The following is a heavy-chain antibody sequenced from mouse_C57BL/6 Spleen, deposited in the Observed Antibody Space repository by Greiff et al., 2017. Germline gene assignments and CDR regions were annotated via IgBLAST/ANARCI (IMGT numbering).Heavy chain of an antibody. V-gene: IGHV1-69*01. CDR1: GYTFTSYW. J-gene: IGHJ3*01. CDR3: ARRNNPGAY. D-gene: IGHD1-3*01. CDR2: IDPSDSYT. Sequence: QVQLQQPGAELVMPGASVKLSCKASGYTFTSYWMHWVKQRPGQGLEWIGEIDPSDSYTNYNQKFKGKSTLTVDKSSSTAYMQLSSLTSEDSAVYYCARRNNPGAYWGQGTLVTVSA.